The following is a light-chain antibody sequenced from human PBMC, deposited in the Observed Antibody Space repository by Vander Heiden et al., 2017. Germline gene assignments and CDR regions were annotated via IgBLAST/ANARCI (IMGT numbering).Light chain of an antibody. CDR1: QSIGSY. V-gene: IGKV1-39*01. J-gene: IGKJ1*01. CDR3: QQSYGTWT. CDR2: AAS. Sequence: DIQLTQSPSSLSASVGDRVTITCRAGQSIGSYVSWYQQKPGKAPKLVIYAASNVQSGVPERFSGSGSGTDFTLSISRLQPEDFATYYWQQSYGTWTFGQGTKVEIK.